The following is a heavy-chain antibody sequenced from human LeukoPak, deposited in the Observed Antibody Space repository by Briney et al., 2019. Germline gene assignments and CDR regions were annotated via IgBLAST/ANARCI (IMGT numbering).Heavy chain of an antibody. J-gene: IGHJ5*02. CDR1: GGSFSGYY. CDR3: ARHAWGYNNWFDP. Sequence: SETLSLTCAVYGGSFSGYYWSWIRQPPGEGLEWIATIYYTGSTYYNPSLKSRVTISIDTSKNQFSLKLTSVTAADTAVYYCARHAWGYNNWFDPWGQGTLVTVSS. V-gene: IGHV4-34*01. D-gene: IGHD5-18*01. CDR2: IYYTGST.